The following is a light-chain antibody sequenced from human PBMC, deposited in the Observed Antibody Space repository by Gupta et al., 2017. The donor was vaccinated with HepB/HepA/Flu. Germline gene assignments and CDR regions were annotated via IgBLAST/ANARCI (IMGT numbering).Light chain of an antibody. Sequence: EIVSTQSPGILSLSPGERATLSCRASQSFTSGYLSWYQKKPGQAPRLVIYGASNRATGIPDRFSSSGYGTDFTLTISRREPEDFAVYYCQHYDDSIPLSFGGGTKVEMK. V-gene: IGKV3-20*01. J-gene: IGKJ4*01. CDR1: QSFTSGY. CDR3: QHYDDSIPLS. CDR2: GAS.